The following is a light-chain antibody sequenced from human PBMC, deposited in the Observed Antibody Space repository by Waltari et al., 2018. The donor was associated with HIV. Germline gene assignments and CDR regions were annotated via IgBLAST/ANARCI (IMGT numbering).Light chain of an antibody. Sequence: DIQMTQSPSTLSASVGDRVTITCRASQSISSWLAWYQQKPGKAPKVLIYKASNLETGVPSRFSGSGSGTEFTLTISSLQPDDFATYYSQQYNSYSWTFGEGTKVEIK. V-gene: IGKV1-5*03. J-gene: IGKJ1*01. CDR3: QQYNSYSWT. CDR2: KAS. CDR1: QSISSW.